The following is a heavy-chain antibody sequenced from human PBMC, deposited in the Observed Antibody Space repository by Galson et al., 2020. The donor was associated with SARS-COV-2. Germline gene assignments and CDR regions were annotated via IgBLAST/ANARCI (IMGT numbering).Heavy chain of an antibody. J-gene: IGHJ4*02. V-gene: IGHV3-33*06. CDR1: GFTFSSYG. D-gene: IGHD3-16*01. Sequence: GGSLRLSCAASGFTFSSYGMHWVLQAPGKVLEWVAVIWYDGSNKYYADSVKGRFTISRDNSKNTLYLQMNSLRAEGTAVYYCAKDLRLEEFEHFDCWGQGTLVNVSS. CDR3: AKDLRLEEFEHFDC. CDR2: IWYDGSNK.